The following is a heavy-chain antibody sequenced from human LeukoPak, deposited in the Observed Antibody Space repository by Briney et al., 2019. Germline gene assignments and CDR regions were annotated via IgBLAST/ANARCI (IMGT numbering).Heavy chain of an antibody. D-gene: IGHD1-1*01. V-gene: IGHV3-64*01. Sequence: GGSLRLSCAASGFTFSSYTMHWVRQAPGKGLEYVSAISSNGGSTYYANSVKGRFTISRDNSKNTLYLQMGSLRAEDMAVYYCARDGERRLEPPTYYYYYYYMDVWGKGTTVTVSS. J-gene: IGHJ6*03. CDR1: GFTFSSYT. CDR2: ISSNGGST. CDR3: ARDGERRLEPPTYYYYYYYMDV.